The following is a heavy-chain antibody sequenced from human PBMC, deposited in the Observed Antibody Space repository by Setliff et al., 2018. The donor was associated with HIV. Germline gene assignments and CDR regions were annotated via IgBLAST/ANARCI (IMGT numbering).Heavy chain of an antibody. CDR3: ARSQPDTIFGVVVFDS. J-gene: IGHJ4*02. CDR1: GGSFSGYY. D-gene: IGHD3-3*01. Sequence: SETLSLTCAVYGGSFSGYYWSWIRQPPGKGLEWIGEINDNGSTNYNPSLKSRVTISVDTSKNQFSLKLSSVTAADTAVYYCARSQPDTIFGVVVFDSWGQGTLVTVSS. CDR2: INDNGST. V-gene: IGHV4-34*01.